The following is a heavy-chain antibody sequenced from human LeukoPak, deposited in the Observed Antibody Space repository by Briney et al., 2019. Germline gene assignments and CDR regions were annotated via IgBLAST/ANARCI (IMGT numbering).Heavy chain of an antibody. D-gene: IGHD1-1*01. CDR1: GYTFTGYY. V-gene: IGHV1-2*02. CDR2: INLNSGGT. J-gene: IGHJ4*02. Sequence: ASVKVSCKASGYTFTGYYMHWVRQAPGQGLEWMGWINLNSGGTNYAQKFQGRVTMTRDTSISTAYMELSRLRSDDTAVYYCARDRVTTNTPYFDYWGQGTLVTVSS. CDR3: ARDRVTTNTPYFDY.